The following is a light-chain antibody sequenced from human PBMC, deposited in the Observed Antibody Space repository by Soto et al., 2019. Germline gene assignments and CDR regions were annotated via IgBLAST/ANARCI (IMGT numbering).Light chain of an antibody. CDR2: TAS. CDR1: QSISSH. J-gene: IGKJ5*01. V-gene: IGKV1-39*01. Sequence: DIRMTQSPSSLSASVGDTVTITCRASQSISSHLNWYQQKPGKAPNLLMYTASNLQSGVPSRFSGSGSGTDFTLTISSLQPEDFATYYCQQSYSTQISFGQGTRLEIK. CDR3: QQSYSTQIS.